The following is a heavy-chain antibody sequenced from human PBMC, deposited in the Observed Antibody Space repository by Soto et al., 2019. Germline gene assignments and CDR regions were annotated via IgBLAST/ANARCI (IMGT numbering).Heavy chain of an antibody. CDR1: GYTLTELS. J-gene: IGHJ4*02. CDR3: ATHSYDYVWGSYRPFDY. D-gene: IGHD3-16*02. CDR2: FDPEDGET. V-gene: IGHV1-24*01. Sequence: GASVKVSCKVSGYTLTELSMHWVRQAPGKGLEWMGGFDPEDGETIYAQKFRGRVTMTEDTSTDTAYMELSSLRSEDTAVYYCATHSYDYVWGSYRPFDYWGQGTLATVSS.